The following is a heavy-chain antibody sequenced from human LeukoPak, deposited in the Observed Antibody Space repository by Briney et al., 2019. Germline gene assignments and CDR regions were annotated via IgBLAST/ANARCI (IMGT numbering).Heavy chain of an antibody. J-gene: IGHJ4*02. Sequence: GGSLSLSWAASDITLADYTTHWVRQAPGKGLECVSLISWDGGSTYYADFVERRFTISRDNSKCSLYLQMNSLRTEDTAFYYCAKDMGYSSSCFDYWGQGTRVPVSS. CDR2: ISWDGGST. D-gene: IGHD6-6*01. CDR3: AKDMGYSSSCFDY. V-gene: IGHV3-43*01. CDR1: DITLADYT.